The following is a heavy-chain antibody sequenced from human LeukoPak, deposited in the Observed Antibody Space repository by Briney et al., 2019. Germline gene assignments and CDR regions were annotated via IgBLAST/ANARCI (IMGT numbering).Heavy chain of an antibody. CDR1: GFTVSSNY. CDR3: ARDRGVYSRTLED. CDR2: IYSGGST. J-gene: IGHJ4*02. Sequence: GGSLRLSCAASGFTVSSNYMSWVRQAPGKGLEWVSVIYSGGSTYFAASVRGRFTISRENSKNSLYLQMNSLRAEDRAVYYCARDRGVYSRTLEDWGQGTLVTVSS. D-gene: IGHD6-13*01. V-gene: IGHV3-53*01.